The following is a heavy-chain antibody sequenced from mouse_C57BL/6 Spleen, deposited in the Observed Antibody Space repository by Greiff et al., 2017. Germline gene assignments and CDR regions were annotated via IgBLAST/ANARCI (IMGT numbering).Heavy chain of an antibody. CDR1: GFNIKDYY. CDR3: AGYDYDGFAY. D-gene: IGHD2-4*01. CDR2: IGPEDGET. Sequence: EVKLVESGAELVKPGASVKLSCTASGFNIKDYYMHWETQRTEQGLEWIGRIGPEDGETKYAPKFQSKATRTADTTSNTVYLQLSSLTSEDAAVYYCAGYDYDGFAYWGQGTLVTVSA. J-gene: IGHJ3*01. V-gene: IGHV14-2*01.